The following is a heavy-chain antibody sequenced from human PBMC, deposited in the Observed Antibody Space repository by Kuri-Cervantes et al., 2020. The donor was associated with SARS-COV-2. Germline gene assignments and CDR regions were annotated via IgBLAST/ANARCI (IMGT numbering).Heavy chain of an antibody. CDR3: ARQMMSSITICGVFITRNWYDP. CDR1: GGSFSGYY. D-gene: IGHD3-3*01. CDR2: INYSGST. V-gene: IGHV4-34*01. J-gene: IGHJ5*02. Sequence: SETLSLTCAVYGGSFSGYYWGWIRQPPGKGLGWIGSINYSGSTNYNTYPKSRVAISVYTSKKQFSLKLSSVTAADTAVYYCARQMMSSITICGVFITRNWYDPWGQGTLVTVSS.